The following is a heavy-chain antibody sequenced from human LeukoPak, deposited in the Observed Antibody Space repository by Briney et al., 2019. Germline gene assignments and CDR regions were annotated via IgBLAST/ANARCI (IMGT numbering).Heavy chain of an antibody. CDR2: INHSGST. Sequence: PSETLSLTCAVYGGSFSGYYWSWIRQPPGKGLEWIGEINHSGSTNYNPSLKSRVTISVDTSKNQFSLKLSSVTAADTAVYYCARGRGYCSSTSCYPKKYNWFDPWGQGTLVTVSS. V-gene: IGHV4-34*01. CDR3: ARGRGYCSSTSCYPKKYNWFDP. J-gene: IGHJ5*02. D-gene: IGHD2-2*03. CDR1: GGSFSGYY.